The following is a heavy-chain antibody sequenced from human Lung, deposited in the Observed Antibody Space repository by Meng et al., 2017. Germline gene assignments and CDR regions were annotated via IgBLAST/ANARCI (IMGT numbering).Heavy chain of an antibody. CDR2: LGAHPGDT. CDR3: ARGTPGRSYCDY. V-gene: IGHV1-18*01. D-gene: IGHD3-10*01. J-gene: IGHJ4*02. Sequence: HVQLLQSVAEVKQPGASLMVSCKASDYTFTGYGVCWVRQAPGQGLEWMAWLGAHPGDTSFAPKFLGRVTVTADTATATAYMELRSLRSDDTAVYYCARGTPGRSYCDYWGLGTLVTVSS. CDR1: DYTFTGYG.